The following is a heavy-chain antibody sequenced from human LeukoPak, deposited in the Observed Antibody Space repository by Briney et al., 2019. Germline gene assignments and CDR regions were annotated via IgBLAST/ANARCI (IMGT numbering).Heavy chain of an antibody. V-gene: IGHV3-74*01. CDR1: GFTLSNYW. J-gene: IGHJ4*02. CDR3: AGTWSFDY. D-gene: IGHD2-15*01. CDR2: ISGDGTTT. Sequence: GGSLRLSCSASGFTLSNYWMHWVRQAPGKGLLWVSRISGDGTTTNYADSVKGRFTISRDNAKNTLYLQMDSLRAEDTAVYYCAGTWSFDYWGQGTLVTVSS.